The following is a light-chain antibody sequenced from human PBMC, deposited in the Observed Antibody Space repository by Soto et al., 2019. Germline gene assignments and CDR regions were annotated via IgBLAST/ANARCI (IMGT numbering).Light chain of an antibody. Sequence: EIVMTQSPATLSVSPGERATLSCRASQSRASQSVSSNLAWYRQKPGQAPRLLIYGASTRATGIPARFSGSGSGTEFTLTISRLQSEDFAVYYCQQYNNWPGTFGPGTKVDIK. CDR2: GAS. J-gene: IGKJ3*01. V-gene: IGKV3-15*01. CDR3: QQYNNWPGT. CDR1: QSVSSN.